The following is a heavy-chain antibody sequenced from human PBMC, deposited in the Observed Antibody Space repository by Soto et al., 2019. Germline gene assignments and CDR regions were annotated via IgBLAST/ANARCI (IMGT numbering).Heavy chain of an antibody. J-gene: IGHJ6*02. CDR1: GGSFNFYS. CDR2: MITAFGSS. V-gene: IGHV1-69*18. CDR3: GTSCSGGTGSGPPYGLAV. D-gene: IGHD2-15*01. Sequence: QVHLVQSGAEVRKPGASVKVSCKASGGSFNFYSIGWVRQAPGQGLEGIGRMITAFGSSNSAQKFQARVSFTSDESTCTAYMELSSLTSEDTGVNYRGTSCSGGTGSGPPYGLAVWGRGTTVVVSS.